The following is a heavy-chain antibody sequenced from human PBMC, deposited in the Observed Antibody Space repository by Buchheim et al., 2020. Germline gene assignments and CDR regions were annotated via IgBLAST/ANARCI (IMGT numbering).Heavy chain of an antibody. Sequence: QVQLVQSGAEVKKPGASVKVSCKASGYTFTSYYMHWVRQAPGQGLEWMGIINPSGGSTSYAQKFQGRVTMTRDTSTSTVYLELSSLRSEDTAVYYCARVLAIIGEEMATLPVWGQGTT. CDR1: GYTFTSYY. CDR3: ARVLAIIGEEMATLPV. J-gene: IGHJ6*02. D-gene: IGHD5-24*01. CDR2: INPSGGST. V-gene: IGHV1-46*01.